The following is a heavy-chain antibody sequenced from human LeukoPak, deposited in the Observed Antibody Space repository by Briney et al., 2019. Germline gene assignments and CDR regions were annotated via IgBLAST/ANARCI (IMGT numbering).Heavy chain of an antibody. CDR2: IYTSGST. CDR3: ARGARLYYYDSSGYYYSYYFDY. Sequence: SETLSLTCTVSGGSISSYYWSWIRQPAGKGLEWIGRIYTSGSTNCNPSLKSRVTMSVDTSKNQFSLKLSSVTAADTAVYYCARGARLYYYDSSGYYYSYYFDYWGQGTLVTVSS. V-gene: IGHV4-4*07. J-gene: IGHJ4*02. CDR1: GGSISSYY. D-gene: IGHD3-22*01.